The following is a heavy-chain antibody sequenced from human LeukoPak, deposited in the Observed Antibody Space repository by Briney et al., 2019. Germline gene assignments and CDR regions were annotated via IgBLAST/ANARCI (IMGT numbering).Heavy chain of an antibody. CDR1: GGSISSSSHQ. CDR3: VSSLRSSSWYVGWFDP. D-gene: IGHD6-13*01. J-gene: IGHJ5*02. CDR2: IYQRGST. V-gene: IGHV4-39*01. Sequence: PSETLSLTCTVSGGSISSSSHQWGWIRQPPGKGLEWIATIYQRGSTYYNPSLKSRVTISVDTSKNQFSLKVSSVTAADTAVYYCVSSLRSSSWYVGWFDPWGQGTLVTVSS.